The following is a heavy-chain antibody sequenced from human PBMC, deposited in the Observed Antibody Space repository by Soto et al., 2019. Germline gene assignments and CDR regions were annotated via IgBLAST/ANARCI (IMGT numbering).Heavy chain of an antibody. D-gene: IGHD5-18*01. CDR2: IYHSGST. CDR3: ASSTAMVGHTGGMDV. CDR1: GGSISSSNW. V-gene: IGHV4-4*02. Sequence: QVQLQESGPGLVKPSGTLSLTCAVSGGSISSSNWWSWVRQPPGKGLEWIGEIYHSGSTNYNPSLKSRVTIXXAXSXXQFSLKLSSVTAADTAVYYCASSTAMVGHTGGMDVWGQGTTVTVSS. J-gene: IGHJ6*02.